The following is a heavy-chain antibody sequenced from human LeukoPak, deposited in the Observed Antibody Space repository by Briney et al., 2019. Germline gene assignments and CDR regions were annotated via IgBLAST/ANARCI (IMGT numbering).Heavy chain of an antibody. CDR2: IIPIFGTA. Sequence: GASVKVSCKAPGGTFSSYAISWVRQAPGQGLEWMGRIIPIFGTANYAQKFQGRVTITTDESTSTAYMELSSLRSEDTAVYYCARDLNPDYGDYAYWGQGTLVTVSS. V-gene: IGHV1-69*05. CDR1: GGTFSSYA. CDR3: ARDLNPDYGDYAY. J-gene: IGHJ4*02. D-gene: IGHD4-17*01.